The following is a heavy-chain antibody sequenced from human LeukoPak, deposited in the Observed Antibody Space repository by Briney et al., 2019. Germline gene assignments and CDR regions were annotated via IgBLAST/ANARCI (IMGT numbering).Heavy chain of an antibody. V-gene: IGHV4-59*08. Sequence: TSETLSLTCTVSGGSISSYHWIWIRQPPGKGLESIGYIHYSGSTNYNPSLKSRVTTSVDTSKKQFSLKLRSVTAADTAVYYCARSVSWGLLVRDDAFDIWGQGTMVTVSS. CDR3: ARSVSWGLLVRDDAFDI. J-gene: IGHJ3*02. D-gene: IGHD2-21*01. CDR1: GGSISSYH. CDR2: IHYSGST.